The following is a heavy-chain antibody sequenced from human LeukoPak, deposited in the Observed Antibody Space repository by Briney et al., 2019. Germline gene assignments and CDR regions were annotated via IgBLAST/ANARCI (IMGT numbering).Heavy chain of an antibody. CDR2: IIPIFGTA. Sequence: SVKVSCKASGGTFSSYAISWVRQAPGQGLEWMGGIIPIFGTANYAQKFQGRVTITADESTSTAYMELSSLRSEDTAVYYCARVEGVATFLNWFDPWGQGTLVTVSS. CDR1: GGTFSSYA. D-gene: IGHD5-12*01. V-gene: IGHV1-69*13. J-gene: IGHJ5*02. CDR3: ARVEGVATFLNWFDP.